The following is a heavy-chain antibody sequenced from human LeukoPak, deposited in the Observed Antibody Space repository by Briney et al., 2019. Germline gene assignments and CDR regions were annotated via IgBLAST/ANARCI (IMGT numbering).Heavy chain of an antibody. CDR1: GGSISSGDYY. CDR2: IYYSGST. J-gene: IGHJ5*02. CDR3: ARDGDSSSSDAGWFDP. V-gene: IGHV4-30-4*08. Sequence: SQTLSLTCTVSGGSISSGDYYCSWIRQPPGKGLEWFGYIYYSGSTYYNPSLKSRVTISVDTSKNQFSLKLSSVTAADTAVYYCARDGDSSSSDAGWFDPWGQGTLVTVSS. D-gene: IGHD6-6*01.